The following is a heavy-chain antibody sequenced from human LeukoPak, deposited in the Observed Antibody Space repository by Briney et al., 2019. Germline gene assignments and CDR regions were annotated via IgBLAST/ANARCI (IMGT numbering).Heavy chain of an antibody. D-gene: IGHD3-10*01. Sequence: GGSLRLSCAASGFTFSSYGMHWVRQAPGKGLEWVAFIRYDGSNKYYADSVKGRFIISRDNAKNSLYLQMNSLRAEDTAVYYCAKVPDYYGSGRYHWGQGTLVTVSS. J-gene: IGHJ4*02. CDR1: GFTFSSYG. V-gene: IGHV3-30*02. CDR2: IRYDGSNK. CDR3: AKVPDYYGSGRYH.